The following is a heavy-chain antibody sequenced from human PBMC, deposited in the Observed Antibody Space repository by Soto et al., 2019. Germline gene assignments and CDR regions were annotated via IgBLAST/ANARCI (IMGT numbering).Heavy chain of an antibody. CDR3: AHRATMTIFGLIIDNGIWFDP. J-gene: IGHJ5*02. D-gene: IGHD3-3*01. Sequence: QINLIESGPTLVKPTQTLTLTCTFSGFSLSTSGAAVGWVRQPPGRALEWLALIYWDGDKRYNASLGNRLTITKDTSMNQVVLTWTNVDPVDTATYYCAHRATMTIFGLIIDNGIWFDPWGQGTRVIVSS. V-gene: IGHV2-5*02. CDR2: IYWDGDK. CDR1: GFSLSTSGAA.